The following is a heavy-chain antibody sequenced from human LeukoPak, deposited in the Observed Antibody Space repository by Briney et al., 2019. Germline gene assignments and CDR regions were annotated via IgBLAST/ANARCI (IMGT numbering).Heavy chain of an antibody. V-gene: IGHV4-34*01. Sequence: PSETLSLTCAVYGGSFSGYYWSWIRQPPEKGLEWIGEINHSGSTNYNPSLKSRVTISVDTSKNQFSLKLSSVTAADTAVYYCARGQVGIDYWGQGTLVTVSS. D-gene: IGHD2-21*01. CDR3: ARGQVGIDY. J-gene: IGHJ4*02. CDR2: INHSGST. CDR1: GGSFSGYY.